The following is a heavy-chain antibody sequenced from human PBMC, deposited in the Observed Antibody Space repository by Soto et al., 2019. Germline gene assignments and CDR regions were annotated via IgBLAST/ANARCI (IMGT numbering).Heavy chain of an antibody. V-gene: IGHV4-34*01. Sequence: KPSETLSLTCAVYGGSFSGYYWSWIRQPPGKGLEWIGEINHSGSTNYNPSLKSRVTISVDTSKNQFSLKLSSVTAADTAVYYCARGIGKWLFYRQRSPAGYYFDYWGQGTLVTVSS. CDR1: GGSFSGYY. CDR2: INHSGST. J-gene: IGHJ4*02. CDR3: ARGIGKWLFYRQRSPAGYYFDY. D-gene: IGHD3-3*01.